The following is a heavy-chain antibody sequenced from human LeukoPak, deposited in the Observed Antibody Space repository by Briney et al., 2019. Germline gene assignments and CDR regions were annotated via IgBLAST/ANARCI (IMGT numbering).Heavy chain of an antibody. V-gene: IGHV4-39*07. D-gene: IGHD3-10*01. CDR3: ARRWFAAPHFDY. CDR2: INHSGST. Sequence: SETLSLTCTVSGGSISSSSYYWSWIRQPPGKGLEWIGEINHSGSTNYNPSLKSRVTISVDTSKNQFSLKLSSVTAADTAVYYCARRWFAAPHFDYWGQGTLVTVSS. CDR1: GGSISSSSYY. J-gene: IGHJ4*02.